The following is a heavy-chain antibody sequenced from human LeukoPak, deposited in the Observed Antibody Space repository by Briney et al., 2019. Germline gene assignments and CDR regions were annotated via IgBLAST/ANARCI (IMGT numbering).Heavy chain of an antibody. J-gene: IGHJ4*02. Sequence: SQTLSLTCVVSGDSVSSKNGAWHWIRQSPSRGLEWLGRTYYRSKWYNDYAESMEGRMTISQDTSKNQYSLHLNSVTPDDTAVYYCARDFGTTGWHTFDYWGQGTLVTVSS. CDR1: GDSVSSKNGA. V-gene: IGHV6-1*01. CDR2: TYYRSKWYN. CDR3: ARDFGTTGWHTFDY. D-gene: IGHD6-19*01.